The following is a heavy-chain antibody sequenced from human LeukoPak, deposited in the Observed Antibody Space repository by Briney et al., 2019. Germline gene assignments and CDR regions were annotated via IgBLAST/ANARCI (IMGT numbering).Heavy chain of an antibody. CDR1: GYTFTGYY. CDR3: AREYCSSTSCSWFDP. V-gene: IGHV1-2*02. CDR2: INPSSGGT. Sequence: ASVKVSCKASGYTFTGYYMHWVRQAPGQGLEWMGWINPSSGGTNYAQKFQGRVTMTRDTSISTAYMELSRLRSDDTAVYYCAREYCSSTSCSWFDPWGQGTLVTVSS. J-gene: IGHJ5*02. D-gene: IGHD2-2*01.